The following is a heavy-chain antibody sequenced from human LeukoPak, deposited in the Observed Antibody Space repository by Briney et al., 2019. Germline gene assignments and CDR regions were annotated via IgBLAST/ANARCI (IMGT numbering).Heavy chain of an antibody. Sequence: PGGSLRLSCAASGFTFSSYSMNWVRQAPGKGLEWVSSISSSSSNIYYSDSVKGRFTISRDNAKNSLYLQMNSLRAEDTAVYYCARDERYCSSTSCSEADDYYSGIDVWGQGTTVTVSS. CDR2: ISSSSSNI. CDR1: GFTFSSYS. D-gene: IGHD2-2*01. J-gene: IGHJ6*02. V-gene: IGHV3-21*01. CDR3: ARDERYCSSTSCSEADDYYSGIDV.